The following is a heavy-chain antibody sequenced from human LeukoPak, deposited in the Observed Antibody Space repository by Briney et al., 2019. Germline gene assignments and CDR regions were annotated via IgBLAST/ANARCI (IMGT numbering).Heavy chain of an antibody. J-gene: IGHJ4*02. CDR3: ARGVGSGSYYDY. CDR1: GGSFSGYY. D-gene: IGHD3-10*01. CDR2: VSHRGSS. Sequence: SETLSLTCAVYGGSFSGYYWSWIRQPPGKGLEWIGQVSHRGSSNYNPSLKSRVTISVDTSKNQFSLKLSSVTAADTAVYYCARGVGSGSYYDYWGQGTLVTVSS. V-gene: IGHV4-34*01.